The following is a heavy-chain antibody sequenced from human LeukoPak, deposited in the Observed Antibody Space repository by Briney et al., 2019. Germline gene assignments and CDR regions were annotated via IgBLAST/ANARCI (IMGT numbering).Heavy chain of an antibody. J-gene: IGHJ4*02. Sequence: GGSLRLSCAASGFSFGAYAMDWVRQAPGKGLEWVSAISTGGDRTFYADSVKGRFTISRDNAKNSLYLQMNSLRAEDTAVYYCARDWDSGYDTYYFDYWGQGTLVTVSS. V-gene: IGHV3-23*01. CDR3: ARDWDSGYDTYYFDY. CDR2: ISTGGDRT. D-gene: IGHD5-12*01. CDR1: GFSFGAYA.